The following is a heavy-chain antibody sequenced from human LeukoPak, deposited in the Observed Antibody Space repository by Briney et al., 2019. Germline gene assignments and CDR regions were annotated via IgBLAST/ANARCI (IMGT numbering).Heavy chain of an antibody. V-gene: IGHV4-34*01. Sequence: SQTLSLTCAVYGGSFSGYYWSWIRQPPGKGLEWIGEINHSGSTNYNPSLKSRVTISVDTSKNQFSLKLSSVTAADTAVYYCARGRYSYGYFDYWGQGTLVTVSS. CDR2: INHSGST. CDR3: ARGRYSYGYFDY. D-gene: IGHD5-18*01. CDR1: GGSFSGYY. J-gene: IGHJ4*02.